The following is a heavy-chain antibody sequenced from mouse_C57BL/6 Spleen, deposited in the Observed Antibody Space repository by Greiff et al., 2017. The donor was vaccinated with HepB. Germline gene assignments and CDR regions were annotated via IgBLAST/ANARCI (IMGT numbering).Heavy chain of an antibody. D-gene: IGHD1-1*01. Sequence: EVQRVESGGGLVKPGGSLKLSCAASGFTFSDYGMHWVRQAPEKGLEWVAYISSGSSTIYYADTVKGRFTISRDNAKNTLFLQMTSLRSEDTAMYYCCITTVVSSRYFDVWGTGTTVTVSS. J-gene: IGHJ1*03. CDR3: CITTVVSSRYFDV. CDR1: GFTFSDYG. CDR2: ISSGSSTI. V-gene: IGHV5-17*01.